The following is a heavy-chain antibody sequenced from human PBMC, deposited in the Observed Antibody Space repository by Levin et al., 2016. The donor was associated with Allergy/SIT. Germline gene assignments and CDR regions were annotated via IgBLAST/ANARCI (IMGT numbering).Heavy chain of an antibody. Sequence: GESLKISCAASGFTFSSYAMSWVRQAPGKGLEWVSAISGSGGSTYYADSVKGRFTISRDNSKNTLYLQMNSLRAEDTAVYYCAKRPVGGGYFDYWGQGTLVTVSS. D-gene: IGHD3-22*01. J-gene: IGHJ4*02. CDR2: ISGSGGST. CDR3: AKRPVGGGYFDY. CDR1: GFTFSSYA. V-gene: IGHV3-23*01.